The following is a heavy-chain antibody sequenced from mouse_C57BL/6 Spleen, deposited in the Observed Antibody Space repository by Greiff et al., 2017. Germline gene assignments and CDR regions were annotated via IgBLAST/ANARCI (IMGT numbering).Heavy chain of an antibody. CDR2: IYPGDGDT. CDR1: GYAFSSYW. CDR3: ARVGPYYFDY. J-gene: IGHJ2*01. V-gene: IGHV1-80*01. Sequence: QVQLKESGAELVKPGASVKISCKASGYAFSSYWMNWVKQRPGKGLEWIGQIYPGDGDTNYNGKFKGKATLTADKSSSTAYMQLSSLTSEDSAVYFCARVGPYYFDYWGQGTTLTVSS.